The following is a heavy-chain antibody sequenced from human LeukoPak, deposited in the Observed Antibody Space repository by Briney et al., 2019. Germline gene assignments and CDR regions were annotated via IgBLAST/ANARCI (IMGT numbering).Heavy chain of an antibody. CDR2: ISSSSSYI. CDR3: ARDRSSYYYDSSGYSYLDY. Sequence: PGGSLRLSCAASGFTFSSYGMSWVRQAPGKGLEWVSSISSSSSYIYYADSVKGRFTISRDNAKNSLYLQMNSLRAEDTAVYYCARDRSSYYYDSSGYSYLDYWGQGTLVTVSS. D-gene: IGHD3-22*01. CDR1: GFTFSSYG. V-gene: IGHV3-21*01. J-gene: IGHJ4*02.